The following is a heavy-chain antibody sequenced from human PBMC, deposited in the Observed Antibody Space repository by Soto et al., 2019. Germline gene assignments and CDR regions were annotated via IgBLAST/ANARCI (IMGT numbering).Heavy chain of an antibody. J-gene: IGHJ6*02. CDR1: GYTFTSYG. V-gene: IGHV1-18*01. Sequence: GASVKVSCKASGYTFTSYGISWVRRAPGQGLEWMGWISAYNGNTNYAQKLQGRVTMTTDTSTSTAYMELRSLRSDDTAVYYCARDPPRIAAHGMDVWGQGTTVTVSS. CDR3: ARDPPRIAAHGMDV. CDR2: ISAYNGNT. D-gene: IGHD6-6*01.